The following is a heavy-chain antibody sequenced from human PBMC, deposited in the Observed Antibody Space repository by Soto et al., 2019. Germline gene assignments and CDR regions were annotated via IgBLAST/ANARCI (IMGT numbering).Heavy chain of an antibody. D-gene: IGHD1-26*01. V-gene: IGHV4-39*01. J-gene: IGHJ5*02. Sequence: QLHLRESGPGLVKPSETLSLTCTVSGGSITSSSYYWGWIRQPPGKGLEWIGSIYYSGSTYYNPSLRRRVTISVATSKNQFSRKLSSVTAADTAVYYCATQEVGGSYVYTFDPWGQGTLVTVSS. CDR3: ATQEVGGSYVYTFDP. CDR2: IYYSGST. CDR1: GGSITSSSYY.